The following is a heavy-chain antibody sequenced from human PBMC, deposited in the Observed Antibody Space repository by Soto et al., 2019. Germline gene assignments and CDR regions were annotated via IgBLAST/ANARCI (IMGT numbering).Heavy chain of an antibody. V-gene: IGHV3-74*01. CDR1: GFTVRTHS. CDR3: TRSGPLAFDP. CDR2: INGDGTSK. J-gene: IGHJ5*02. Sequence: EPQLVESGGGLVQSGASLRLSCEASGFTVRTHSMHWVRQGPGKGLVWVSRINGDGTSKTYADSVKGRFTISRDNDKSTVYLQMNSLRAEDTAVYYCTRSGPLAFDPWGQGTLVTVSS. D-gene: IGHD5-12*01.